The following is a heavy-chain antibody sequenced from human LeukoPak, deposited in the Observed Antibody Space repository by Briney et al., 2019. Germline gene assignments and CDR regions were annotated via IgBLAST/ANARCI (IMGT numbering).Heavy chain of an antibody. Sequence: ASVKVSCMASGYKFTGYYMHWLRQAPAQGLEWMGWINPNSGGTNYAQKFQGRVTMTSDTSISTAYMEVSRLRSDDTAVYYCARDEAVAGMGYWGQGTLVTVSS. V-gene: IGHV1-2*02. J-gene: IGHJ4*02. CDR3: ARDEAVAGMGY. D-gene: IGHD6-19*01. CDR2: INPNSGGT. CDR1: GYKFTGYY.